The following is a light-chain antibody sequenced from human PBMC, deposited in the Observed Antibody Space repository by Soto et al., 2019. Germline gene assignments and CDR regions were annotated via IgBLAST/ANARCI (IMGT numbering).Light chain of an antibody. J-gene: IGKJ5*01. CDR1: QSVLYSSNNKNY. Sequence: DIVMTQSPDSLAVSLGERATINCKFSQSVLYSSNNKNYLAWYQQKPGQPPKLLIYWASTRESGVPDRFSGSRSGTDFTLTISSLQAEDVAVYYCQQYYSTPITFGKGTRLEIK. V-gene: IGKV4-1*01. CDR3: QQYYSTPIT. CDR2: WAS.